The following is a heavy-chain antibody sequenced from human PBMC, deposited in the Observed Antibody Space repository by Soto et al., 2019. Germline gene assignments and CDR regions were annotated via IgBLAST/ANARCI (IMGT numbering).Heavy chain of an antibody. D-gene: IGHD2-2*01. J-gene: IGHJ6*02. V-gene: IGHV5-10-1*01. Sequence: GESLKISCKGSGYSFTSYWISWVRQMPGKGLEWMGRIDPSDSYTNYSPSFRGHVTISADKSISTAYLQWSSLKASDTAMYYCVALGPVPAARGGAYYYYGMDVWGQGTTVTVSS. CDR1: GYSFTSYW. CDR3: VALGPVPAARGGAYYYYGMDV. CDR2: IDPSDSYT.